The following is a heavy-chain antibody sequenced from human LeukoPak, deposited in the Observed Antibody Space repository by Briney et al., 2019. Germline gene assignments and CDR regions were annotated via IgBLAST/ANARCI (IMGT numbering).Heavy chain of an antibody. CDR3: ARDSLGTSSGWFDP. Sequence: GGSLRLSCAASGFTFSSYGMHWVRQAPGKGLEWVAVIWSDGSNKYCADSVKGRLTISRDNSKNTLYLQMNSLRAEDTAVYYCARDSLGTSSGWFDPWGQGTLVTVSS. D-gene: IGHD6-19*01. V-gene: IGHV3-33*01. J-gene: IGHJ5*02. CDR2: IWSDGSNK. CDR1: GFTFSSYG.